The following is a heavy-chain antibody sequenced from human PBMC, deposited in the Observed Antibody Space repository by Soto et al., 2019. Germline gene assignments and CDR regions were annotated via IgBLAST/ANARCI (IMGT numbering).Heavy chain of an antibody. CDR3: ARGYYGSGSYLRAGYYYYGMDV. D-gene: IGHD3-10*01. V-gene: IGHV1-69*13. J-gene: IGHJ6*02. CDR1: GGTFSSYA. CDR2: IIPIFGTA. Sequence: SVKVSCKASGGTFSSYAISWVRQAPGQGLEWMGGIIPIFGTANYAQKFQGRVTITADESTSTAYMELSSLRSEDTAVYYCARGYYGSGSYLRAGYYYYGMDVWGQGTTVTVSS.